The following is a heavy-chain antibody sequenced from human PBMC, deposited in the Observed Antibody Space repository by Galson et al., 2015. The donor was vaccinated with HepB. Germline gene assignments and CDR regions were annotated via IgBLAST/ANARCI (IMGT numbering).Heavy chain of an antibody. Sequence: SLRLSCAASGFTFGDYAMSWFRQAPGKGLEWVGFIRSKAYGGTTEYAASVKGRFTISRDDSKSIAYLQMNSLKTEDTAVYYCTRVDDYVWGSYRSFDYWGQGTLVTVSS. D-gene: IGHD3-16*02. V-gene: IGHV3-49*03. J-gene: IGHJ4*02. CDR1: GFTFGDYA. CDR2: IRSKAYGGTT. CDR3: TRVDDYVWGSYRSFDY.